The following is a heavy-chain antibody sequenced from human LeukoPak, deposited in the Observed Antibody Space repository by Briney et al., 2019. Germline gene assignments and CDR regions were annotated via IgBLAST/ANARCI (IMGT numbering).Heavy chain of an antibody. CDR2: ISAENGNT. Sequence: ASVKVSCKASGYTFINYGISWVRQAPGQGLEWMGWISAENGNTGYVENLQGRVTITTDESTSTAYMELSRLRSDDTAVYYCARGGYSSSWYMDYWGQGTLVTVSS. CDR1: GYTFINYG. D-gene: IGHD6-13*01. CDR3: ARGGYSSSWYMDY. J-gene: IGHJ4*02. V-gene: IGHV1-18*01.